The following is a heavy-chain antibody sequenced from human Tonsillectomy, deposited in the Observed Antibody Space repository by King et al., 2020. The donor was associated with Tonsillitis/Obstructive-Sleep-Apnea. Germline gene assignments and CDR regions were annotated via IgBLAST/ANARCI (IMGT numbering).Heavy chain of an antibody. CDR1: VFTFRNAW. J-gene: IGHJ3*02. CDR2: IKSKTEVGTT. Sequence: VQLVESGGGLVKPGGSLRLSCAASVFTFRNAWMSWVRQAPGRGLGWGGRIKSKTEVGTTDYAAPVKGRFTISRDDSKTTLYLQMNSLKTEDTAVYYCPLCSSTSCYSYAFDIWGQGTMVTVSS. V-gene: IGHV3-15*01. D-gene: IGHD2-2*01. CDR3: PLCSSTSCYSYAFDI.